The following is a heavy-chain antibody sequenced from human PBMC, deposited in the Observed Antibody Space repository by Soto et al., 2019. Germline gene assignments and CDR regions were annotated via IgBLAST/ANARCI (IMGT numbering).Heavy chain of an antibody. CDR1: GGTFSSYA. J-gene: IGHJ6*01. CDR3: ARDQPPERHYNYY. V-gene: IGHV1-69*12. CDR2: IVPMFGTS. D-gene: IGHD2-2*02. Sequence: QVQLVQSGAEVKKPGSSVTVSCAASGGTFSSYAISWVRQVPGKGLEWMGLIVPMFGTSNSTQKFQDRLTITADDTSGTDYMELSRLPSDVTAVSYCARDQPPERHYNYY.